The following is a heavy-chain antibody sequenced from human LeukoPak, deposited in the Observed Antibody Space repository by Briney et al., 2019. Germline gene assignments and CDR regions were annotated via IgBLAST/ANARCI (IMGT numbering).Heavy chain of an antibody. J-gene: IGHJ4*02. Sequence: TGGSLRLSCAASGFTFSSYGMHWVRQAPGKGLEWVAFIWYDGSNKYYADSVKGRFTISRDNSKNTLYLQMNSLRAEDTAVYYCAKVGAVADTAFDYWGQGTLVTVSS. D-gene: IGHD6-19*01. CDR3: AKVGAVADTAFDY. CDR2: IWYDGSNK. CDR1: GFTFSSYG. V-gene: IGHV3-30*02.